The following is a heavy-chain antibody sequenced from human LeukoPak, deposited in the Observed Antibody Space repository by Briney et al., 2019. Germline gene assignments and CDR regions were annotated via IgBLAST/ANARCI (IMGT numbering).Heavy chain of an antibody. CDR2: MNPNSGNT. J-gene: IGHJ3*02. CDR1: GYTFTSYG. Sequence: ASVKVSCKASGYTFTSYGISWVRQAPGQGLEWMGWMNPNSGNTGYAQKFQGRVTITRNTSISTAYMELSSLRSEDTAVYYCARLQLWDDAFDIWGQGTMVTVSS. V-gene: IGHV1-8*03. D-gene: IGHD5-18*01. CDR3: ARLQLWDDAFDI.